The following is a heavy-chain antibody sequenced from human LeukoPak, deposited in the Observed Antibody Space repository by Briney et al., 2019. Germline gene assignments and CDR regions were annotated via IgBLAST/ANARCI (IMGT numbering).Heavy chain of an antibody. CDR1: GYTLTELS. Sequence: ASVKVSCKVSGYTLTELSMHWVRQAPGKGREWMGGFDPEDGETIYAQKFQGRVTMTEDTSTDTAYMELSSLRSEDTAVYYCATDYVFGAGSAFDIWGQGTMVTVSS. J-gene: IGHJ3*02. CDR3: ATDYVFGAGSAFDI. V-gene: IGHV1-24*01. CDR2: FDPEDGET. D-gene: IGHD3-10*02.